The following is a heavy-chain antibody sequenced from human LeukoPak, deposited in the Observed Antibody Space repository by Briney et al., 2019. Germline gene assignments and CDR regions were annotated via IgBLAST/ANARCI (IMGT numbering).Heavy chain of an antibody. V-gene: IGHV3-7*01. D-gene: IGHD3-10*02. CDR1: GFTFSTYW. CDR2: INEDGSEK. Sequence: GGSLRLSCAGSGFTFSTYWMSWVRQVPGKGLEWVANINEDGSEKNYVDSVKGRFTISRDNAKNLVYLQLYSLRAEDTAVYYCAELGITMIGGVWGKGTTVTISS. CDR3: AELGITMIGGV. J-gene: IGHJ6*04.